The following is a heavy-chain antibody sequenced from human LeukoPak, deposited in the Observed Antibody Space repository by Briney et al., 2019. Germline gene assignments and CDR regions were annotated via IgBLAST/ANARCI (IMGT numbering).Heavy chain of an antibody. CDR2: IYTSGST. J-gene: IGHJ3*02. Sequence: SETLSLTCTVSGGSISSYYWSWIRQPAGKGLEWIGRIYTSGSTNYNPSLKSRVTMSVDTSKNQFSQKLSSVTAADTAMYYCARDHPLDYYDSSALGAFDIWGQGTMVTLSS. CDR1: GGSISSYY. CDR3: ARDHPLDYYDSSALGAFDI. V-gene: IGHV4-4*07. D-gene: IGHD3-22*01.